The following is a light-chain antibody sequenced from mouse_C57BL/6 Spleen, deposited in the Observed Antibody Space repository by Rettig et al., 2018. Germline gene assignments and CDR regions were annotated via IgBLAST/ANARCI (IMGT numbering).Light chain of an antibody. CDR1: SSVSH. CDR3: QQWSGYPFT. V-gene: IGKV4-55*01. J-gene: IGKJ4*01. Sequence: QIVLTQSPAIMSASPGEKVTMTCSASSSVSHMYWYQQKPGSSPRLLIYDTSNLASGVPVRFSGSGSGTSYSLTISRMEAEDAATYYCQQWSGYPFTFGSG. CDR2: DTS.